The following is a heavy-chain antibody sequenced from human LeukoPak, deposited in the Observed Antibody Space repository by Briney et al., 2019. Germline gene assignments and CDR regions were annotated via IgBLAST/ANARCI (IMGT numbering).Heavy chain of an antibody. CDR1: GHFVTQNY. CDR2: IRDTGKNT. Sequence: HPGGSLRLSCAASGHFVTQNYMSWVRQAPGKGLEWVAFIRDTGKNTYYADSVKGRFTISRDTSKNTLYLQMNSLRTEDTSVYYCAKDSGTWNVDYWGQGTLVTVSS. CDR3: AKDSGTWNVDY. V-gene: IGHV3-30*02. J-gene: IGHJ4*02. D-gene: IGHD1-1*01.